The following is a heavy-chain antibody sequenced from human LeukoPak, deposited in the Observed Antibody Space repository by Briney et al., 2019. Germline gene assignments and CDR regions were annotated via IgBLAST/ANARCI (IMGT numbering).Heavy chain of an antibody. V-gene: IGHV1-2*02. CDR3: ARANFLYCSSSTCPFDY. CDR1: GYTFTDYY. Sequence: ASVKVSCKASGYTFTDYYMHWVRQAPGQGFEWMGWINPNDGDTNYAQKFQGRVTMTRDTSISTAHMEVSRLRSDDTAVYYCARANFLYCSSSTCPFDYWGQGTLVTVSS. CDR2: INPNDGDT. D-gene: IGHD2-2*01. J-gene: IGHJ4*02.